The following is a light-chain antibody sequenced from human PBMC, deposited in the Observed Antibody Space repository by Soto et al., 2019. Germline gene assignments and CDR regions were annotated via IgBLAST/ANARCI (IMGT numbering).Light chain of an antibody. CDR2: AAS. CDR3: QEYNSAPLT. CDR1: QSISSY. J-gene: IGKJ4*01. V-gene: IGKV1-39*01. Sequence: ESQMSQSPSSLSTSARDRVTITCRASQSISSYLNWYQQKPGKAPKLLIYAASSLQSGVPSRFSGSGSGTDFTLTISSLQPEDVATYYCQEYNSAPLTFGGGTKVDIK.